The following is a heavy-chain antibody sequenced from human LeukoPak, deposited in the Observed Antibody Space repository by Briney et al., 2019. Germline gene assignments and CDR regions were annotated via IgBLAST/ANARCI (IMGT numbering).Heavy chain of an antibody. V-gene: IGHV1-69*13. CDR2: IIPIFGTA. CDR1: GGTFSSYA. CDR3: ARDLVGFLEWLPNNNWFDP. Sequence: GASVKVSCKASGGTFSSYAISWVRQAPGQGLEWMGGIIPIFGTANYAQKFQGRVTITADESTSTAYMELSSLRSEDAAVYYCARDLVGFLEWLPNNNWFDPWGQGTLVTVSS. J-gene: IGHJ5*02. D-gene: IGHD3-3*01.